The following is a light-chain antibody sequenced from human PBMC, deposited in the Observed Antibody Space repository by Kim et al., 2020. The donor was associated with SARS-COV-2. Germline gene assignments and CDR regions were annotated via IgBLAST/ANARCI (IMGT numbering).Light chain of an antibody. CDR3: QQYGSSPIT. J-gene: IGKJ5*01. V-gene: IGKV3-20*01. CDR2: GAS. CDR1: QSVSSSY. Sequence: EIVLTQSPGTLSLSPGERATLSCRASQSVSSSYLAWYQQKAGQAPRLLVYGASSRANGIPDRFSGSGSGTDFTLTISRLEPEDFAVYYCQQYGSSPITFGQGTRLEIK.